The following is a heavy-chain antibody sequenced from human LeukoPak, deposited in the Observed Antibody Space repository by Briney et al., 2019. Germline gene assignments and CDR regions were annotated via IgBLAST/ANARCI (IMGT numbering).Heavy chain of an antibody. CDR2: ISYDGSNK. D-gene: IGHD4-17*01. CDR1: GFTFSSYA. Sequence: PGRSLRLSCAASGFTFSSYAMHWVRQAPGKGLEWVAVISYDGSNKYYADSVKGRITISRDNSKNTLYLQMNSLRAEHTAVYFCARDGREYGDYVFFDYWGQGTLVTVSS. V-gene: IGHV3-30*04. J-gene: IGHJ4*02. CDR3: ARDGREYGDYVFFDY.